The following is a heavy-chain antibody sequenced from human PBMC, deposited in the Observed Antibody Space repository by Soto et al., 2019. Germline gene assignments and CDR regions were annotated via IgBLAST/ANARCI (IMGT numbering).Heavy chain of an antibody. Sequence: SETLSLTCAVSGGSISSNNWWSWVRQPPGKGLEWIGEIYYSGSTNYNSSLKSRVTISVDKSKNQFSLQLRSVTAADTAVYYCARGRNLEYSSLVFEYWGQGTLVTVS. CDR2: IYYSGST. CDR1: GGSISSNNW. CDR3: ARGRNLEYSSLVFEY. V-gene: IGHV4-4*02. D-gene: IGHD6-13*01. J-gene: IGHJ4*02.